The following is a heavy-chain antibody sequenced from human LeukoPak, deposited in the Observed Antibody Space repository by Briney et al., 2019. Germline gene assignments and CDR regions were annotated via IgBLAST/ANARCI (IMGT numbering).Heavy chain of an antibody. CDR1: GFTFSSYA. J-gene: IGHJ3*02. V-gene: IGHV3-7*01. CDR2: IKQDGSEK. D-gene: IGHD3-10*01. Sequence: GGSLRLSCAASGFTFSSYAMSWVRQAPGKGLEWVANIKQDGSEKYYVDSVKGRFTISRDNAENSLYLQMNSLRAEDTAVYYCAREIRGGLDAFDIWGQGTMVTVSS. CDR3: AREIRGGLDAFDI.